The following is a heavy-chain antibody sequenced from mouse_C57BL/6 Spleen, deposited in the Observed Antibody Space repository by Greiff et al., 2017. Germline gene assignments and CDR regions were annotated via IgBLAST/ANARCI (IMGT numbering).Heavy chain of an antibody. V-gene: IGHV5-12*01. CDR2: ISNGGGST. CDR1: GFTFSDYY. CDR3: ARRGYGSSYVYFDD. J-gene: IGHJ2*01. D-gene: IGHD1-1*01. Sequence: DVKLVESGGGLVQPGGSLKLSCAASGFTFSDYYMYWVRQTPEKRLEWVAYISNGGGSTYYPDTVKGRFTISRDNAKNTLYLQMSRLKSEDTAMYYCARRGYGSSYVYFDDWGQGTTLTVSS.